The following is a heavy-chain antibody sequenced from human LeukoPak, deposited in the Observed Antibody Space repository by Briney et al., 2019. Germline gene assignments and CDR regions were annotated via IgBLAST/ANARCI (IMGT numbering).Heavy chain of an antibody. Sequence: GGSLRLSCAASGFIFSDYYMSWIRQAPGKGLEWVSGINWNSGNIGYADSVKGRFTISRDNAKNSLYLQMNSLRAEDTALYYCAKVAATGGWDYYMDVWGKGTTVTISS. J-gene: IGHJ6*03. CDR2: INWNSGNI. CDR1: GFIFSDYY. CDR3: AKVAATGGWDYYMDV. D-gene: IGHD6-19*01. V-gene: IGHV3-9*01.